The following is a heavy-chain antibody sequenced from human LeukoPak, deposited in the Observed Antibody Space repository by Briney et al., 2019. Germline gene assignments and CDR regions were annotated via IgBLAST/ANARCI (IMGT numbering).Heavy chain of an antibody. V-gene: IGHV3-23*01. CDR2: ISGSGGST. D-gene: IGHD5-18*01. J-gene: IGHJ4*02. CDR3: AFGYSYGYSLFHY. Sequence: GGSLRLSCAASGFTFSSYAMSWVRQAPGKGLEWVSAISGSGGSTYHADSVKGRFTISRDNSKNTLYLQMNSLRAEDTAVYYCAFGYSYGYSLFHYWGQGTLVTVSS. CDR1: GFTFSSYA.